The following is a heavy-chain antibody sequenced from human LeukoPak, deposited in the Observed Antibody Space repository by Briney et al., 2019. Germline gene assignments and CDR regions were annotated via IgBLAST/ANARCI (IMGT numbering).Heavy chain of an antibody. CDR3: AKDLYGGKTGFDY. Sequence: GGSLRLSCAASGFTFSSYAMHWVRQAPGKGLEWVAVISYDGSNKYYADSVKGRFTTSRDNAKNSLYLQMNSLRAEDTALYYCAKDLYGGKTGFDYWGRGTLVTVSS. V-gene: IGHV3-30-3*01. D-gene: IGHD4-23*01. CDR2: ISYDGSNK. J-gene: IGHJ4*02. CDR1: GFTFSSYA.